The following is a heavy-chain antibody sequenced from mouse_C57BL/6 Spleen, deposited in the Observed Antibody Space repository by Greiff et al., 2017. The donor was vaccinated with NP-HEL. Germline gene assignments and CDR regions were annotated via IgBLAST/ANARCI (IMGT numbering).Heavy chain of an antibody. J-gene: IGHJ3*01. CDR2: IDPSDSYT. CDR3: ARRGQLRLRFAY. CDR1: GYTFTSYW. V-gene: IGHV1-59*01. D-gene: IGHD3-2*02. Sequence: QVQLKQPGAELVRPGTSVKLSCKASGYTFTSYWMHWVKQRPGQGLEWIGVIDPSDSYTNYNQKFKGKATLTVDTSSSTAYMQLSSLTSEDSAVYYCARRGQLRLRFAYWGQGTLVTVSA.